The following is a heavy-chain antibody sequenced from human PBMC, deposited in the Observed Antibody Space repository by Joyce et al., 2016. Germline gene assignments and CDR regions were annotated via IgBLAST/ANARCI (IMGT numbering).Heavy chain of an antibody. J-gene: IGHJ4*02. CDR1: GFSFTGAW. Sequence: EVQLAESGGGVVKAGGSLRLSCVASGFSFTGAWMSWVRQATGKGMEWVGRIKSKIDGGTTTYGAPMKGRFTISRDDSKNTLFLQMDSLKSEDTAVYYCTTYGQQLNADTWGQGTLVIVSS. CDR2: IKSKIDGGTT. D-gene: IGHD3-10*01. V-gene: IGHV3-15*05. CDR3: TTYGQQLNADT.